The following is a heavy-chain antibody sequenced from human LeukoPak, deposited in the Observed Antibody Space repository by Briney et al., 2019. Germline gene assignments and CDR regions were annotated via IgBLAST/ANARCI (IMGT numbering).Heavy chain of an antibody. Sequence: GGSLRLSCAASGFTFDEYAMHWVRQAPGTGLEWVSGISWNSGSIDYADSVKGRFTISRDNAKNSLYLQMNSLRAEDTAVYYCARDIVDKWLRSLGMDVWGQGTTVTVSS. V-gene: IGHV3-9*01. CDR3: ARDIVDKWLRSLGMDV. D-gene: IGHD5-12*01. CDR1: GFTFDEYA. CDR2: ISWNSGSI. J-gene: IGHJ6*01.